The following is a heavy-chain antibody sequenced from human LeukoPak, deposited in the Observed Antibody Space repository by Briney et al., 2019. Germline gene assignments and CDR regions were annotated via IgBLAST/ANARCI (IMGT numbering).Heavy chain of an antibody. Sequence: SVKVSCKASGGTFSSYAISWVRQAPGQGLEWMGRIIPILGIANYAQKFQGRVTVTADKSTSTAYMELSSLRSEDTAVYYCARALYYYGSGSSSDVWGQGTTVTVSS. V-gene: IGHV1-69*04. CDR3: ARALYYYGSGSSSDV. CDR1: GGTFSSYA. J-gene: IGHJ6*02. D-gene: IGHD3-10*01. CDR2: IIPILGIA.